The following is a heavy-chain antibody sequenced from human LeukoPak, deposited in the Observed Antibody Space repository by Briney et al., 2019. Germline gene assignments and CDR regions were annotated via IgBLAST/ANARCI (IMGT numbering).Heavy chain of an antibody. J-gene: IGHJ6*02. D-gene: IGHD5-24*01. CDR2: INAGNGNT. Sequence: GASVKVSCKASGYTFTSYAMHWVRQAPGQRLEWMGWINAGNGNTKYSQKFQGRVTITRDTSASTAYMELSSLRSEDTAVYYCARGLEEEMARYYYYGMGVWGQGTTVTVSS. CDR1: GYTFTSYA. CDR3: ARGLEEEMARYYYYGMGV. V-gene: IGHV1-3*01.